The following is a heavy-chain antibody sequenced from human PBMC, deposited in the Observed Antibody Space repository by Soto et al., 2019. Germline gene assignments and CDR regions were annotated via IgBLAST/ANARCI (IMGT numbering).Heavy chain of an antibody. D-gene: IGHD3-10*01. CDR1: GFTFSSYA. CDR3: AKDHLVRGVVFDY. J-gene: IGHJ4*02. Sequence: EVQLLESGGGLVQPGGSLRLSCAASGFTFSSYAMSWVRQAPGKGLEWVSAISGSGGSTYYADSVKGRVTISRDNSKNTRYLQMNSLRAEDTAVYYGAKDHLVRGVVFDYWGQGTLVTVSS. CDR2: ISGSGGST. V-gene: IGHV3-23*01.